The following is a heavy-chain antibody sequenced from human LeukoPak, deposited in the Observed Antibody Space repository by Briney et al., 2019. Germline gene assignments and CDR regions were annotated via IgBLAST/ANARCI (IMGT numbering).Heavy chain of an antibody. D-gene: IGHD6-19*01. V-gene: IGHV1-69*04. CDR3: ARELAVAGSTGPIDY. CDR1: GGTFSSYA. CDR2: IIPILGIA. J-gene: IGHJ4*02. Sequence: GASVKVSCKASGGTFSSYAISWVRQAPGQGLEWMGRIIPILGIANYAQKFQGRVTITADKSTSTAYMELSSLRSEDTAVYYCARELAVAGSTGPIDYWAREPWSPSPQ.